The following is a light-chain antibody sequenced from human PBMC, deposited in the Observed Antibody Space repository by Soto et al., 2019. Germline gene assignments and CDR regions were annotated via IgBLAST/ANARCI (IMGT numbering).Light chain of an antibody. CDR3: QQVNSVPLT. V-gene: IGKV1D-12*01. CDR1: QGISNW. CDR2: TAS. J-gene: IGKJ4*01. Sequence: DIQMTQSPSSVSASVGDRVNITCRASQGISNWLAWYQQKPGKAPKLLIYTASSLQSGVPSRFSGSGYGTDFTLTISSLQPEDFATYYCQQVNSVPLTFGGGTKVEIK.